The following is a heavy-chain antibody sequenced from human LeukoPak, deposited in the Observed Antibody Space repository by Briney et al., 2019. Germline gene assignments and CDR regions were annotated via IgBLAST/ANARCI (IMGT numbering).Heavy chain of an antibody. Sequence: SQTLSLTCTVSGVSISSGGYYWSWIRQHPGKGLEWIGYIYYSGSTYYNPSLKSRVTISVDTSKNQFSLKLSSVTAADTAVYYCAREDDDYTNWFDPWGQGTLVTVSS. D-gene: IGHD4-17*01. CDR1: GVSISSGGYY. J-gene: IGHJ5*02. CDR2: IYYSGST. V-gene: IGHV4-31*03. CDR3: AREDDDYTNWFDP.